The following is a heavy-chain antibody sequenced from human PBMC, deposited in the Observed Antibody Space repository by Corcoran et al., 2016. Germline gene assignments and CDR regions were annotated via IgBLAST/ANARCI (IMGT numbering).Heavy chain of an antibody. CDR2: IIPIFGTT. J-gene: IGHJ6*02. V-gene: IGHV1-69*01. CDR1: GGTISSYA. Sequence: QVQLVQSGAEVKKPGSSVKVSCKAAGGTISSYAISWVRQAPGQGLEWMGGIIPIFGTTNYAQKFQGRVTIIADESTSTAYMELSSLRSEDTAVYSCARGSPYSDFWSGYRHYGMDVWGQGTPVTVSS. D-gene: IGHD3-3*01. CDR3: ARGSPYSDFWSGYRHYGMDV.